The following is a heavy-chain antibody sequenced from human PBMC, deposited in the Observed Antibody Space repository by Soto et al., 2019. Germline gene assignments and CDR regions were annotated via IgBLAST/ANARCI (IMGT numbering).Heavy chain of an antibody. V-gene: IGHV4-31*03. J-gene: IGHJ6*02. CDR3: ARYYDFWSAPRVRNYYSYGMEV. D-gene: IGHD3-3*01. CDR1: GGSISSGGYY. CDR2: IYYSGST. Sequence: SETLSLTCTVSGGSISSGGYYWSWIRQHPGKGLEWIGYIYYSGSTYYNPSLKSRVTISVDTSKNQFSLKLSSVTAADTAVYYCARYYDFWSAPRVRNYYSYGMEVWGQGTTVTV.